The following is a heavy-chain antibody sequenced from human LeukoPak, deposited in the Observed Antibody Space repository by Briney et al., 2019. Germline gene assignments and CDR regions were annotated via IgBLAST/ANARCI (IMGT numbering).Heavy chain of an antibody. CDR2: IYYSGST. J-gene: IGHJ4*02. CDR1: GGSISSYY. CDR3: ARDACSSTSCSRRGYYFGY. V-gene: IGHV4-59*12. D-gene: IGHD2-2*01. Sequence: SETLSLTCTVSGGSISSYYWSWIRQPPGKVLEWIGYIYYSGSTNYNPSLKSRVTMSVDTSKNQFSLKLSSVTAADTAVYYCARDACSSTSCSRRGYYFGYWGRGTLVTVSS.